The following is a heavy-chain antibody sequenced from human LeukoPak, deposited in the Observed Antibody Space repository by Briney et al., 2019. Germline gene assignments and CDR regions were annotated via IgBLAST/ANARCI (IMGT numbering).Heavy chain of an antibody. CDR1: GGSISIYY. CDR2: IYYSGST. CDR3: ARVIDGYNDY. V-gene: IGHV4-59*01. Sequence: SSETLSLTCTVSGGSISIYYWSWIRQPPGKGLEWIGYIYYSGSTNYNPSLKSRVTISVDTSKNQFSLKLSSVTAADTAVYYCARVIDGYNDYWGQGTLVTVSS. D-gene: IGHD5-24*01. J-gene: IGHJ4*02.